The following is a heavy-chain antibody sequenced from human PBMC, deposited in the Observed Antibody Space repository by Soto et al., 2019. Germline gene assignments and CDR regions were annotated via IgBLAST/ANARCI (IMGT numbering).Heavy chain of an antibody. Sequence: QITLKESGPTLVKPTQTLTLTCTFSGFSLSTTGVAVGWVRQPPGKTLEWLAVIYWDDDKRYRPSLESRLTITKDTPKNRVVLTMTNMDPVDTGTYYCAHRHPGVDHYYDYWGQGTVVTVSS. J-gene: IGHJ4*02. CDR3: AHRHPGVDHYYDY. CDR2: IYWDDDK. CDR1: GFSLSTTGVA. V-gene: IGHV2-5*02.